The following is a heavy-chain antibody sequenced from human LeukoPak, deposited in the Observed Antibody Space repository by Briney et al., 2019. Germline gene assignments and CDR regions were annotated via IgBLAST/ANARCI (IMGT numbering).Heavy chain of an antibody. CDR1: GFTFSGSA. D-gene: IGHD5-12*01. Sequence: PGGSLRLSCAASGFTFSGSAMHWVRQASGKGLEWVGRIRSKANSYATAYAASVKGRFTISRDDSKNTAYLQMNSLKTEDTAVYYCASFEIVATINYWGQGTLVTVSS. CDR3: ASFEIVATINY. V-gene: IGHV3-73*01. CDR2: IRSKANSYAT. J-gene: IGHJ4*02.